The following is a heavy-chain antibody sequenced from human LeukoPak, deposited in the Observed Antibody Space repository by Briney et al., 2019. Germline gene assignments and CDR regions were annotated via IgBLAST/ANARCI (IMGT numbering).Heavy chain of an antibody. V-gene: IGHV4-30-2*01. J-gene: IGHJ4*02. D-gene: IGHD2-15*01. CDR3: ARRSCSGGSCHLDY. CDR1: GGSISSGGYS. CDR2: IYHSGST. Sequence: SEALSLTCAVSGGSISSGGYSWSLIRQPPGKGLEWIGYIYHSGSTYYNPSLKSRVTISVDRSKNQFSLKLSSVTAADTAVYYCARRSCSGGSCHLDYWGQGTLVTVSS.